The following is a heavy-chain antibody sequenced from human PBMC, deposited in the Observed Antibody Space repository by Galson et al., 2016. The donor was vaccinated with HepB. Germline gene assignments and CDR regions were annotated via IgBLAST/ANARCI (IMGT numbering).Heavy chain of an antibody. V-gene: IGHV3-23*01. CDR2: ISGSTGKT. D-gene: IGHD4-11*01. J-gene: IGHJ6*04. Sequence: SLRLSCAAAGFTFKSHAMNWVRQAPGKGLEWVSAISGSTGKTYYAESVKGRFTISRDNSRNTLRLHMNSLRAEDTAVHYCARDHSYSDYGPYHWFYGMDVWGKGTTVTVSS. CDR3: ARDHSYSDYGPYHWFYGMDV. CDR1: GFTFKSHA.